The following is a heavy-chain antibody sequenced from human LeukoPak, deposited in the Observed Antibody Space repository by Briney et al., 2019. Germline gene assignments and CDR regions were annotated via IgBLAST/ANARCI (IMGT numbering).Heavy chain of an antibody. D-gene: IGHD6-13*01. V-gene: IGHV1-46*01. J-gene: IGHJ3*02. CDR1: GYTFTSYY. CDR2: INPSGGST. Sequence: ASVKVSCKASGYTFTSYYMHWVRQAPGQGLEWVGIINPSGGSTSYAQKFQGRVTMTRDTSTSTVYMELSSLRSEDTAVYYCAREDIAAASTPDAFDIWGQGTMVTVSS. CDR3: AREDIAAASTPDAFDI.